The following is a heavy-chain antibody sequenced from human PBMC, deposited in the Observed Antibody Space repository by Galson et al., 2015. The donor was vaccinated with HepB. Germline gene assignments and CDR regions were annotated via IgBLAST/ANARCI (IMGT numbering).Heavy chain of an antibody. CDR1: GFTFSRYA. V-gene: IGHV3-30-3*01. J-gene: IGHJ4*02. Sequence: SLRLSCAASGFTFSRYAMHWVRQTPGKGLECVAVTSYDGSKKYYTDPVKGRFTISRDNSKNTLYLQMNSLTVEDTAVYYCVNAYAIYYYFDSWGQGTPVTVSS. D-gene: IGHD3-9*01. CDR2: TSYDGSKK. CDR3: VNAYAIYYYFDS.